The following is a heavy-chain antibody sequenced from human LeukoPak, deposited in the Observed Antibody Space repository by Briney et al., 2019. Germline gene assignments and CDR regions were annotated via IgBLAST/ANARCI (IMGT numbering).Heavy chain of an antibody. CDR1: GGSFSSGSYY. CDR3: ARIAVTGKTDY. Sequence: PSETLSLTCTVSGGSFSSGSYYWSWIRQPPGKGLEWIGYIYYSGSTNYNPSLKSRVTISVDTSKNQFSLKLSSVTAADTAVYYCARIAVTGKTDYWGQGTLVTVSS. CDR2: IYYSGST. V-gene: IGHV4-61*01. D-gene: IGHD6-19*01. J-gene: IGHJ4*02.